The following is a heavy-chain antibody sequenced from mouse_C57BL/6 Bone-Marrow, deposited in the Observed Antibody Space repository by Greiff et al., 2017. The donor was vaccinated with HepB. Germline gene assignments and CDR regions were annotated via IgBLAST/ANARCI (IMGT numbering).Heavy chain of an antibody. D-gene: IGHD2-5*01. CDR3: STSYYSNYPLGAMDY. V-gene: IGHV14-3*01. CDR2: IDPANGNT. Sequence: VAELVRPGASVKLSCTASGFNIKNTYMHWVKQRPEQGLEWIGRIDPANGNTKYAPKFQGKATITADTSSNTAYLQLSSLTSEDTAIYYCSTSYYSNYPLGAMDYWGQGTSVTVSS. CDR1: GFNIKNTY. J-gene: IGHJ4*01.